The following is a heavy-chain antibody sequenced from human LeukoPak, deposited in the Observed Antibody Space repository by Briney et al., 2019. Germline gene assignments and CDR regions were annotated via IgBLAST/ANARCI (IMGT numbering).Heavy chain of an antibody. CDR2: IIPIFGSA. V-gene: IGHV1-69*05. CDR3: ASGSQPRQLELVY. Sequence: ASAKVSCKASGGTFTSYAISWVRQAPGQGLEWMGGIIPIFGSANYAQKFQGRVTITTDESTSTAYMELSSLRSEDTAVYYCASGSQPRQLELVYWGKGTMVTVSS. J-gene: IGHJ4*02. CDR1: GGTFTSYA. D-gene: IGHD1-7*01.